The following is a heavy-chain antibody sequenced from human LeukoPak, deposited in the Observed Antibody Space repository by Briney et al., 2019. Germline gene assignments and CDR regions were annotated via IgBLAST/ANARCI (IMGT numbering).Heavy chain of an antibody. CDR1: GFTFSGYG. D-gene: IGHD5-12*01. CDR3: AKGIGYGGMDV. J-gene: IGHJ6*02. Sequence: GGSLRLSCAASGFTFSGYGMHWVRQAPGKGLEWVAVISYDGHNEYYADSVKGRFTISRDNSKNTVLLQMNSLRVEDTAVYYCAKGIGYGGMDVWGQGTTLIVSS. CDR2: ISYDGHNE. V-gene: IGHV3-30*18.